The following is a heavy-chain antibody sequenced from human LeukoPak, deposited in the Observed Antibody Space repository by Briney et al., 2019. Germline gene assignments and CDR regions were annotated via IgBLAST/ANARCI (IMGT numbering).Heavy chain of an antibody. CDR2: IYYSGST. D-gene: IGHD3-22*01. J-gene: IGHJ5*02. CDR3: ARHGFDSSGYRWFDP. CDR1: GGSISSSSYY. Sequence: PSETLSLTCTVSGGSISSSSYYWGWIRLPPGKGLEWIGSIYYSGSTYYNPSLKSRVTISVDTSKNLFSLKLSSVTAADTAVYYCARHGFDSSGYRWFDPWGQGTLVIVSS. V-gene: IGHV4-39*01.